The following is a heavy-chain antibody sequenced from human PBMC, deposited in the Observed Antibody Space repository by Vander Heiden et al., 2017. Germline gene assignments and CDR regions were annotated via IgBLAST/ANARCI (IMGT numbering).Heavy chain of an antibody. J-gene: IGHJ4*02. CDR2: IWYDGNTK. V-gene: IGHV3-33*01. CDR1: GFTFKTYG. CDR3: ARAGSDIAVAGPFDF. D-gene: IGHD6-19*01. Sequence: QVQLVESGGGVVQSGRSLRLSCAASGFTFKTYGMHWFRQAPGKGLEWLAIIWYDGNTKDYADSVKGRFTISRDNSKNTLYLEMSSLRVEDTAIYYCARAGSDIAVAGPFDFWGQGTLVTVSS.